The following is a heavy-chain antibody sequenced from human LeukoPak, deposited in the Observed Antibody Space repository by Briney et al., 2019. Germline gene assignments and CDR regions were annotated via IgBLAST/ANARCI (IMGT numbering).Heavy chain of an antibody. CDR1: GYTFTGYY. J-gene: IGHJ6*03. CDR3: ARVGVHYYMDV. CDR2: INPNTGGT. D-gene: IGHD2-8*01. Sequence: ASVTVSFKASGYTFTGYYLHWVRQAPGQGLEWMGWINPNTGGTNYAQEFQGRVTMTRDTSITTSFLELSRLRSDDTAVYYCARVGVHYYMDVWGKGTTVTVSS. V-gene: IGHV1-2*02.